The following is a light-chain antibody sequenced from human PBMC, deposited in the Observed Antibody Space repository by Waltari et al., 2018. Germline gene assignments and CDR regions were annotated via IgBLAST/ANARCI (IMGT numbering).Light chain of an antibody. V-gene: IGKV3-11*01. CDR1: ESVSSY. CDR3: LLRDIWPLGT. Sequence: EVVLTQSPATMSLAPGERATLHCRASESVSSYLGWYQQKSGEAPRILIYDASNRATGIPARFSGSGSGTDFTLTITTLESEVFAVYFCLLRDIWPLGTFGPGTKLEI. CDR2: DAS. J-gene: IGKJ2*01.